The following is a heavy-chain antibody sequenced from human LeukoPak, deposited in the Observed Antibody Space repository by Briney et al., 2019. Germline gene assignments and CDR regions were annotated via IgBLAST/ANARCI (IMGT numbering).Heavy chain of an antibody. Sequence: SETLSLTCTVSGGSISSYYWSWIRQPPGKGLEWIGYFYYSGNTNYNPSLKSRVTISVDTSKNQFSLKLRSVTAADTAVYYCARVVQSTDGSGFYLPEYFQHWGQGTLVTVSS. J-gene: IGHJ1*01. V-gene: IGHV4-59*08. CDR1: GGSISSYY. CDR3: ARVVQSTDGSGFYLPEYFQH. CDR2: FYYSGNT. D-gene: IGHD3-22*01.